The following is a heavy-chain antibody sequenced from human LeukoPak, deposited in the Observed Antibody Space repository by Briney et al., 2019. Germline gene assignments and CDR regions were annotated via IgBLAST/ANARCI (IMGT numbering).Heavy chain of an antibody. V-gene: IGHV4-34*01. CDR1: GGSFSGYY. CDR2: INHSGST. J-gene: IGHJ4*02. CDR3: ARDLEAANTYYFDY. D-gene: IGHD6-13*01. Sequence: PSETLSLTCAVYGGSFSGYYWSWIRQPPGKGLEWIGEINHSGSTNYNPSLKSRVTISVDTSKNQFSLKLSSVTAADTAVYYCARDLEAANTYYFDYWGQGTMVTVSS.